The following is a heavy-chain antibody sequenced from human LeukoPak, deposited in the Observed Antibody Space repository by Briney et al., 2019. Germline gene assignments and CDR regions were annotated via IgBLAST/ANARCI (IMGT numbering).Heavy chain of an antibody. CDR1: GFIFSSHG. CDR3: AKDFVDGSRNWGFNY. J-gene: IGHJ4*02. CDR2: IDTSREKI. Sequence: PGGSLRLSCAASGFIFSSHGMNWVRQAPGKGLEWVAYIDTSREKIYYTDSAKGRFTISRDNAKNSLFLQMYSLRAEDTAVYYCAKDFVDGSRNWGFNYWGQGTLVTVSS. V-gene: IGHV3-48*04. D-gene: IGHD3-10*01.